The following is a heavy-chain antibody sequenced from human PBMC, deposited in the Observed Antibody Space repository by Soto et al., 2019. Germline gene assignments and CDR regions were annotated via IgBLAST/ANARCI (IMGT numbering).Heavy chain of an antibody. J-gene: IGHJ4*02. V-gene: IGHV4-4*02. CDR1: GGSISSSNW. Sequence: PSETLSLTCAVSGGSISSSNWWSWVRQPPGKGLEWIGETYHSGSTNYNPSLKSRVTISVDKSKNQFSLKLSSVTAADTAVYYCASFQYCSSTSCLDYWGQGALVTVSS. CDR3: ASFQYCSSTSCLDY. CDR2: TYHSGST. D-gene: IGHD2-2*01.